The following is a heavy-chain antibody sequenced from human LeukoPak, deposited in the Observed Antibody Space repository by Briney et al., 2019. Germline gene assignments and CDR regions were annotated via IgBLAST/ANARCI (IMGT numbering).Heavy chain of an antibody. CDR2: ISGSGGST. V-gene: IGHV3-23*01. CDR1: GFTFSSYA. CDR3: ICLTDPFDY. Sequence: PGGSLRLSCAASGFTFSSYAMSWVRQAPGKGLEWVSAISGSGGSTYYADSVKGRFSISRDNSKNTLYLQMNSLRTEDTAVYYCICLTDPFDYWGQGSLVTVSS. J-gene: IGHJ4*02.